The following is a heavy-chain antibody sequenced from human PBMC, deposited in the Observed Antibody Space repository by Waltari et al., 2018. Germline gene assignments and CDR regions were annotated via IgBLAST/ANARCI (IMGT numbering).Heavy chain of an antibody. CDR3: ARDPDYSDYELDY. CDR1: GLTFSSYW. V-gene: IGHV3-7*01. CDR2: IRQDGSAK. J-gene: IGHJ4*02. Sequence: EVQLVESGGGLVQPGGSLRLSCDASGLTFSSYWMSWVRRAPGKGLEWVANIRQDGSAKYYVDSVKGRFTISRDNAKNSLYLQMNSLRAEDTAVYYCARDPDYSDYELDYWGQGTLVTVSS. D-gene: IGHD4-17*01.